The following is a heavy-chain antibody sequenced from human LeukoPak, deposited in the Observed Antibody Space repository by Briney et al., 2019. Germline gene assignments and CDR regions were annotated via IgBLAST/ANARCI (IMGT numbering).Heavy chain of an antibody. V-gene: IGHV1-18*01. CDR1: GYTFTSYG. J-gene: IGHJ4*02. Sequence: ASVTVSSKASGYTFTSYGIRWERQAHGQGSEWVGWISAYNGKTNYAQKMQGRVTITTHPSTSTAYMELRSLRSDDTALYYCARRKTTYYYDSSGYSDYWRQGTLVTVSS. CDR3: ARRKTTYYYDSSGYSDY. D-gene: IGHD3-22*01. CDR2: ISAYNGKT.